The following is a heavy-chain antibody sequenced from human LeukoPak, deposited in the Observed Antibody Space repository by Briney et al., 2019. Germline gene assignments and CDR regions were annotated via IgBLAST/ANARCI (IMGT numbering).Heavy chain of an antibody. CDR1: GFAFSSQW. D-gene: IGHD3-16*01. J-gene: IGHJ5*02. CDR3: ARAFS. Sequence: GGSLRLSCAASGFAFSSQWMSWVRQAPGKGLEWVANIKEDGSEKSYVDSVKGRFTVSRDNAKNSLYLQMNSLRAEDTAVYYCARAFSWGQGTLVTVSS. CDR2: IKEDGSEK. V-gene: IGHV3-7*01.